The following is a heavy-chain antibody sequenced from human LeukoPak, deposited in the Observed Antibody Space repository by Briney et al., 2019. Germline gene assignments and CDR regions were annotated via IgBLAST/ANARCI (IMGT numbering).Heavy chain of an antibody. V-gene: IGHV5-10-1*01. Sequence: GESLRISFKVSGYSFPTYWISWVRQMPGKGLEWMGRIDPSDSYTDYAPSFQGHVTISADRSLSTAYLQWYSLKASDTAMYYCARQDFWGQGTLVTVSS. J-gene: IGHJ4*02. CDR3: ARQDF. CDR1: GYSFPTYW. CDR2: IDPSDSYT.